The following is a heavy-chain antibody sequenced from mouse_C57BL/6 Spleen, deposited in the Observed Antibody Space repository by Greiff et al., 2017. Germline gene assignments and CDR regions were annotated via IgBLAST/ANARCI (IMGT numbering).Heavy chain of an antibody. CDR1: GYTFTSYW. CDR3: AREGGTDYFDY. CDR2: IHPNSGST. V-gene: IGHV1-64*01. J-gene: IGHJ3*01. D-gene: IGHD2-4*01. Sequence: QVQLQQPGAELVKPGASVKLSCKASGYTFTSYWMHWVKQRPGQGLEWIGMIHPNSGSTNYNEKFKSKATLTVDKSSSTAYMQLSSLTSEDSAVYYCAREGGTDYFDYWGQGTLVTVSA.